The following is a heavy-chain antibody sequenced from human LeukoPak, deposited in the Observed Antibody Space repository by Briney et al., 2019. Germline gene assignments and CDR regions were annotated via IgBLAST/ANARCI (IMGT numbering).Heavy chain of an antibody. J-gene: IGHJ4*02. CDR3: ARESERSYYYDSSGYYI. CDR2: INPNSGGT. V-gene: IGHV1-2*02. D-gene: IGHD3-22*01. Sequence: GASVKVSCKASGGTFSSYAISWVRQAPGQGLEWMGWINPNSGGTNYAQKFQGRVTMTRDTSISTAYMELSRLRSDDTAVYYCARESERSYYYDSSGYYIWGQGTLVTVSS. CDR1: GGTFSSYA.